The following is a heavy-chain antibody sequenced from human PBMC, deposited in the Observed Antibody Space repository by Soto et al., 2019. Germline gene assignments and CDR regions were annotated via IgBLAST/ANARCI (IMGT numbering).Heavy chain of an antibody. J-gene: IGHJ6*02. D-gene: IGHD6-19*01. Sequence: ASVKVSCKASGYTFTSYGISWVRQAPGQGLEWMGWISAYNGNTNYAQKLQGRVTMTTDTSTSTAYMVLRSLGSDDTAVYYCARSIAVAGTGYYYYYGMDVWGQGTTVTVSS. CDR1: GYTFTSYG. CDR2: ISAYNGNT. CDR3: ARSIAVAGTGYYYYYGMDV. V-gene: IGHV1-18*01.